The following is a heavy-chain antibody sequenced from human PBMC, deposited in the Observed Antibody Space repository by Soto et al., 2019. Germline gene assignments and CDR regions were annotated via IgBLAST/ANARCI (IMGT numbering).Heavy chain of an antibody. D-gene: IGHD3-22*01. CDR3: ARGPTDYYDNSANYFLDY. J-gene: IGHJ4*02. CDR2: ISTYNGNT. Sequence: QVQLVQSGAEVKKPGGSVKVSCKASGYTFITYGGSWVRQAPGQGLDWLGWISTYNGNTRYAERLQGRVTMTTDTTTNTAYMELRNLRSDDTAVYYCARGPTDYYDNSANYFLDYWGQGTLVTVSS. V-gene: IGHV1-18*01. CDR1: GYTFITYG.